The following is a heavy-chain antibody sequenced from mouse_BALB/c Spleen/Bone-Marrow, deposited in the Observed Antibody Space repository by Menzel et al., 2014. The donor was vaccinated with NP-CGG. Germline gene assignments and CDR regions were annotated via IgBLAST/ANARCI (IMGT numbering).Heavy chain of an antibody. J-gene: IGHJ3*01. V-gene: IGHV1-87*01. Sequence: QVQLQQPGAELARPGASVKLSCKASGYTFTNYWMHWVKQRPGQGLEWIGTIFPGDGDTRYTQKFKGKATLTADKSSTTAYMQLSSLASEDSAVYYCTRGGITTSPFAYWGQGTLVTVSA. D-gene: IGHD2-4*01. CDR3: TRGGITTSPFAY. CDR1: GYTFTNYW. CDR2: IFPGDGDT.